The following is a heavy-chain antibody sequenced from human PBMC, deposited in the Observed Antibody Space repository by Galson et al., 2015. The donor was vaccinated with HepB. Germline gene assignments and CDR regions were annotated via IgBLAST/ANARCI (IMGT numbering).Heavy chain of an antibody. CDR2: INSDGRIT. CDR1: GFTFSSYW. V-gene: IGHV3-74*01. J-gene: IGHJ4*02. Sequence: SLRLSCAASGFTFSSYWMHWVRQTPGEGLVWVSRINSDGRITNYADSVKGRFTISRDNAKNTMYLQMNSLRVEDTAVYYCAKDLGRNDYGGNWGQGTLVTVSS. D-gene: IGHD4-23*01. CDR3: AKDLGRNDYGGN.